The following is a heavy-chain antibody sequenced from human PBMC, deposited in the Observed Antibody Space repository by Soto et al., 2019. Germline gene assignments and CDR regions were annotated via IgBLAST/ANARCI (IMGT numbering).Heavy chain of an antibody. CDR3: ARDPADIEMATVKNYYYYTMGV. CDR1: GGTFSRYT. J-gene: IGHJ6*02. Sequence: QVQLVQSGAEVKMPGSSVRVSCKASGGTFSRYTFSWVRQAPGQGLEWMGRIIPIVNIANYARKFQGRVTITADKSTSTAYMELSSLRSEDTAVYYCARDPADIEMATVKNYYYYTMGVWDQGTTVTVSS. D-gene: IGHD4-4*01. CDR2: IIPIVNIA. V-gene: IGHV1-69*08.